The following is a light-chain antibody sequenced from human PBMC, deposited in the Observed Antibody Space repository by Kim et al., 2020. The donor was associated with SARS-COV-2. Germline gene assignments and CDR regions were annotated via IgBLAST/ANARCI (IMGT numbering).Light chain of an antibody. Sequence: ASVGDRVTITCQATQDIKKYFNWYQQKPVKAPTLLIYDASTLQAGVPSRFSGSGSGRDFTFTISTLQPEDVATYSCQQYDDLPLTFGGGTKVDIK. CDR3: QQYDDLPLT. CDR1: QDIKKY. J-gene: IGKJ4*01. V-gene: IGKV1-33*01. CDR2: DAS.